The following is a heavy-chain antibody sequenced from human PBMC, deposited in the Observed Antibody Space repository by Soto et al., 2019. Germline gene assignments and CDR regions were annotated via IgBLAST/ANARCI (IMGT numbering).Heavy chain of an antibody. V-gene: IGHV5-51*01. D-gene: IGHD6-19*01. J-gene: IGHJ6*02. CDR1: GYSFTSYW. CDR3: ARTNIAVAGTALYYYHGMDV. CDR2: IYPGDSDT. Sequence: GESLKISCKGSGYSFTSYWIGWVRQMPGKGLEWMGIIYPGDSDTRYSPSFQGQVTISADKSISTAYLQWSSLKASDTAMYYCARTNIAVAGTALYYYHGMDVWGQGTTVTVSS.